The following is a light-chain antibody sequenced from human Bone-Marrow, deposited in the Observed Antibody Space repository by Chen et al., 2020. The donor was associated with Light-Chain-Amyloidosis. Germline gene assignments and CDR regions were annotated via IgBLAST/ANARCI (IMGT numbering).Light chain of an antibody. CDR3: QEYDDAPWT. V-gene: IGKV1-27*01. J-gene: IGKJ1*01. Sequence: DIQMTQSPSSLSASVGDRVTVTCRASQDIGNYLAWYHQKPGTVPKLLVYDASDLESGVPSRFSASGSGADFTLTISSLQPEDVGTYYCQEYDDAPWTFGLGTKVEIK. CDR1: QDIGNY. CDR2: DAS.